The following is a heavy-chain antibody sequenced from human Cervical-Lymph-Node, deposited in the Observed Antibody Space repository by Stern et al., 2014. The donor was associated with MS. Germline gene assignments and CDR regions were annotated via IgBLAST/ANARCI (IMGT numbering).Heavy chain of an antibody. D-gene: IGHD3-22*01. CDR3: ARHGGYYYDSSGLYAFDI. CDR1: GGSISSSSYY. Sequence: QVQLQESGPGLVKPSETLSLTCTVSGGSISSSSYYWGWIRQPPGKGLEWIGSIYYSGSTYYNPSLKSRVTISVDTSKNQFSLKLRSVPAADTAVYYCARHGGYYYDSSGLYAFDIWGQGTMVTVSS. J-gene: IGHJ3*02. V-gene: IGHV4-39*01. CDR2: IYYSGST.